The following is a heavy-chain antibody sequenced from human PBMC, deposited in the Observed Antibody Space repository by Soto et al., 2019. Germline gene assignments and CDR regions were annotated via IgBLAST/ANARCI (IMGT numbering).Heavy chain of an antibody. CDR1: GFTFSSYS. D-gene: IGHD6-19*01. CDR3: ARGRGSSGWFYYGMDV. V-gene: IGHV3-21*01. CDR2: ISSSSSYI. Sequence: PGGSLRLSCAASGFTFSSYSMNWVRQAPGKGLEWVSSISSSSSYIYYADSVKGRFTISRDNAKNSLYLQMNSLRAEDTAVYYCARGRGSSGWFYYGMDVWGQGTTVTVSS. J-gene: IGHJ6*02.